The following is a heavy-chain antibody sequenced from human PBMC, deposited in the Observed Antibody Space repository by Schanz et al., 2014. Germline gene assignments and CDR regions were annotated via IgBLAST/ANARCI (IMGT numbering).Heavy chain of an antibody. D-gene: IGHD6-13*01. V-gene: IGHV3-21*05. J-gene: IGHJ6*02. Sequence: EGQLAESGGGLVQPGGSLRLSCAVSGFTFITYTMNWVRQAPGKGLEWVSYISGTTTYTNYADSVKGRFTISRDNAKNSLYLQMNSLRAEDTAVSYCAREDGWGIAAAGPKHYYYGMDVWGQGTTVTVS. CDR1: GFTFITYT. CDR2: ISGTTTYT. CDR3: AREDGWGIAAAGPKHYYYGMDV.